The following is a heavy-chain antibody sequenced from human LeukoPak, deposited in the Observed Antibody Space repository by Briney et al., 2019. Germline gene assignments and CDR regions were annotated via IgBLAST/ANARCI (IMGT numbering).Heavy chain of an antibody. CDR3: AKDGGGYYAGYFDY. CDR2: INSEGSST. V-gene: IGHV3-74*01. J-gene: IGHJ4*02. Sequence: GGSLRLSCAASGFTLSTYWMHWVRQAPGKGLVWVSRINSEGSSTTYAASVKGRFTISRDNSKNTLYLQMNSLRAEDTAVYYCAKDGGGYYAGYFDYWGQGTLVTVSS. CDR1: GFTLSTYW. D-gene: IGHD3-22*01.